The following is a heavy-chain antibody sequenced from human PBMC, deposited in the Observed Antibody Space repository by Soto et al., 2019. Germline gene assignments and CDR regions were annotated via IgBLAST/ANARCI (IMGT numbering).Heavy chain of an antibody. D-gene: IGHD3-3*01. CDR3: YRTLLEWLYDAFYI. V-gene: IGHV1-69*06. Sequence: QVQLVQSGAEVKKPGSSLKVSCKASGGTFNSYAISWVRQAPGQGLEWMGGVIPLYGTPNYAQKFQGRVTIPADNSTSTGYIKLSSLRSEYTALYYCYRTLLEWLYDAFYIWGQGTMVTVSS. CDR2: VIPLYGTP. J-gene: IGHJ3*02. CDR1: GGTFNSYA.